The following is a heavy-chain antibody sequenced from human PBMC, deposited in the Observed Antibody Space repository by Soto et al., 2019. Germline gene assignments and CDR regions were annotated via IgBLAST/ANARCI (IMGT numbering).Heavy chain of an antibody. J-gene: IGHJ5*02. V-gene: IGHV1-69*13. CDR3: ARGQSYYYDSSGYYPDR. D-gene: IGHD3-22*01. Sequence: SVKVSCKASGGTFSSYAISWVRQAPGQGLGWMGGIIPIFGTASYAQKFQGRVTITADESTSTAYMELSSLRSEDTAVYYCARGQSYYYDSSGYYPDRWGQGTLVTVSS. CDR2: IIPIFGTA. CDR1: GGTFSSYA.